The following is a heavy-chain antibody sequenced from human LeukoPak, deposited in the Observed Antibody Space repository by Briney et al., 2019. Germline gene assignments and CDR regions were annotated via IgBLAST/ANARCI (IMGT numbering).Heavy chain of an antibody. CDR3: ARGRYSSAPRAWYFDL. V-gene: IGHV4-31*03. D-gene: IGHD6-19*01. J-gene: IGHJ2*01. Sequence: PSQTLSLTCTVSGGSISSGGYYWSWIRQHPGKGLEWIGYIYYSGSTNYNPSLKSRVTISVDTSKNQFSLKLSSVTAADTAVYYCARGRYSSAPRAWYFDLWGRGTLVTVSS. CDR2: IYYSGST. CDR1: GGSISSGGYY.